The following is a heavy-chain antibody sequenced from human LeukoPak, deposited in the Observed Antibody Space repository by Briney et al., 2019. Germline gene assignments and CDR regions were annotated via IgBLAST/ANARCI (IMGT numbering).Heavy chain of an antibody. V-gene: IGHV1-69*13. CDR2: IIPIFGTA. D-gene: IGHD3/OR15-3a*01. CDR3: ARDFSTTQKHLPDY. J-gene: IGHJ4*02. Sequence: ASVKVSCKASGGTFSSYAISWVRQAPGQGLEWMGGIIPIFGTANYAQKFQGRVTITADESTSTAYMELSSLRSEDTAVYYCARDFSTTQKHLPDYWGQGTLVTVSS. CDR1: GGTFSSYA.